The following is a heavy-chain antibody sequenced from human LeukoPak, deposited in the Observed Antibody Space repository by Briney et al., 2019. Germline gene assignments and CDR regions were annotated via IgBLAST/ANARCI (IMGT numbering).Heavy chain of an antibody. Sequence: GASVKVSCKASGGTFSSYAISWVRQAPGQGLEWMGIINPSGGSTSYAQKFQGRVTMTRDTSTSTVYMELSSLRSEDTAVYYCARAGYYYDSSGNRRSNYFDYWGQGTLVTVSS. CDR2: INPSGGST. J-gene: IGHJ4*02. V-gene: IGHV1-46*01. CDR1: GGTFSSYA. CDR3: ARAGYYYDSSGNRRSNYFDY. D-gene: IGHD3-22*01.